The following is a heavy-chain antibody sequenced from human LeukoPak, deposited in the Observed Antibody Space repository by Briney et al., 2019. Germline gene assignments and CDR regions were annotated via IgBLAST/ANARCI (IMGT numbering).Heavy chain of an antibody. Sequence: GGSLRLPCAASGFTFSNFAMSWVRQAPGKGLKWVSSISDSGNSTYYADSVKGRFTISRDNSKNTLYLQMNSLTAEDTAVYYCAKRDGAYWGQGTLVTVSS. CDR1: GFTFSNFA. J-gene: IGHJ4*02. CDR3: AKRDGAY. CDR2: ISDSGNST. V-gene: IGHV3-23*01.